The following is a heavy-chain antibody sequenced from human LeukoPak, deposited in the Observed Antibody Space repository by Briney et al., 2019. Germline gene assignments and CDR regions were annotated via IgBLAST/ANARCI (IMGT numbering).Heavy chain of an antibody. CDR3: ARAGIVGATDAFDI. CDR1: GYTFTSYD. CDR2: INPNSGNT. J-gene: IGHJ3*02. V-gene: IGHV1-8*01. Sequence: ASVKVSCKASGYTFTSYDINWVRQATGQGLEWMGWINPNSGNTGYAQKFQGRVTMTRNTSISTAYMELSSLRSEDTAVYYCARAGIVGATDAFDIWGQGTMVTVSS. D-gene: IGHD1-26*01.